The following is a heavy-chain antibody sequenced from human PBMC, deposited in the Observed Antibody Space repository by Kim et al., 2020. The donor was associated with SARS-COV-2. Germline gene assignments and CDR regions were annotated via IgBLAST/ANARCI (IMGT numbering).Heavy chain of an antibody. CDR3: AKSGSSGWYYVY. J-gene: IGHJ4*02. D-gene: IGHD6-19*01. V-gene: IGHV3-23*01. Sequence: YYADSGKGRFTISRDNSKNTLYLQMNSLRAEDTAVYYCAKSGSSGWYYVYWGQGTLVTVSS.